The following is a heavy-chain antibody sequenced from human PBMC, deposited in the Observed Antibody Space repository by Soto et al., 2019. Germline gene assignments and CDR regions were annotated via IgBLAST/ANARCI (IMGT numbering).Heavy chain of an antibody. Sequence: QVQLHQWGAGLLKPSETLFLACFLYSGSLSGYYWSWIRQPPGKGLVWIGKITRSGTINYRPSLQSRDSISIDTSKNQFSPNLTSLTAADTSVYYCARAPKVSGSTQTRPDFWGQGPLVA. CDR3: ARAPKVSGSTQTRPDF. CDR1: SGSLSGYY. CDR2: ITRSGTI. V-gene: IGHV4-34*01. J-gene: IGHJ4*02. D-gene: IGHD6-6*01.